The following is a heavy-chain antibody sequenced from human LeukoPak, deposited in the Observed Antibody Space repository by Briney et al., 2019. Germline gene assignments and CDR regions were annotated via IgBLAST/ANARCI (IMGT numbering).Heavy chain of an antibody. J-gene: IGHJ5*02. CDR1: GFTFSSYW. V-gene: IGHV3-74*01. Sequence: PGGSLRLSCAASGFTFSSYWMHWVRQAPGMGLVWVSRINSDGSSTGYADSVKRRSTIARDNAKNMLYLQMNSLRAEDTAEYYCAREHCSGGSCYSDPWGQGTLVTVSS. CDR2: INSDGSST. D-gene: IGHD2-15*01. CDR3: AREHCSGGSCYSDP.